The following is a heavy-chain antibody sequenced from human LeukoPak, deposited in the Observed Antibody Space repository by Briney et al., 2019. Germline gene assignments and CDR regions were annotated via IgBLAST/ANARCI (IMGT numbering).Heavy chain of an antibody. J-gene: IGHJ3*02. CDR3: ASLKNYYDSSGYLVTDAFDI. CDR2: INPSGGST. CDR1: GYTFTSYY. Sequence: GASVKVSCKASGYTFTSYYMHWVRQAPGQWLEWMGIINPSGGSTSYAQKLQGRVTMTTDTSTSTAYMELRSLKSDDTAVYYCASLKNYYDSSGYLVTDAFDIWGQGTMVTVSS. D-gene: IGHD3-22*01. V-gene: IGHV1-46*01.